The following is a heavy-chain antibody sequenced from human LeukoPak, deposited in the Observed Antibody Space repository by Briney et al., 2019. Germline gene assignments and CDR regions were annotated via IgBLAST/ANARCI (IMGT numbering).Heavy chain of an antibody. CDR3: AREYVRLSGIKDY. D-gene: IGHD1-26*01. J-gene: IGHJ4*02. CDR2: INSDGSST. Sequence: GGSLRLSCAASGFTFSSYWMHWVRQAPGKGLVWVSRINSDGSSTSYADSVKRRFTITRDNAKNTLYLQMNSLRAEDTAVYYCAREYVRLSGIKDYWGQGTLVTVSS. CDR1: GFTFSSYW. V-gene: IGHV3-74*01.